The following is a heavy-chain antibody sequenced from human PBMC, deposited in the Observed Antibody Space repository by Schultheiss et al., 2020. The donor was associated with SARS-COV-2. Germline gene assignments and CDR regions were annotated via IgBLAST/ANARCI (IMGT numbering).Heavy chain of an antibody. V-gene: IGHV1-69*06. D-gene: IGHD4-11*01. CDR3: ARETTRYYYYGMDV. Sequence: SVKVSCKASGYTFTGYYMHWVRQAPGQGLEWMGWINPIFGTANYAQKFQGRVTITADKSTSTAYMELSSLRSEDTAVYYCARETTRYYYYGMDVWGQGTTVTVSS. J-gene: IGHJ6*02. CDR2: INPIFGTA. CDR1: GYTFTGYY.